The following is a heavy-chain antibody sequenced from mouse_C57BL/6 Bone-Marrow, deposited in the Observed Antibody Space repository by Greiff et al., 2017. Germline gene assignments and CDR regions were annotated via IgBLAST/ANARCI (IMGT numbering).Heavy chain of an antibody. CDR1: GYTFTDYS. V-gene: IGHV1-19*01. CDR2: INPYNGGS. J-gene: IGHJ2*01. Sequence: EVQLQQSGPVLVKPGASVKMSCKASGYTFTDYSINWVKQSHGKSLEWIGVINPYNGGSSYNQKFKGKATLTVDKSSSTAYMERNSLTSEDSAIYYCARSYYGLDYWGQGTTLTVSS. D-gene: IGHD1-1*01. CDR3: ARSYYGLDY.